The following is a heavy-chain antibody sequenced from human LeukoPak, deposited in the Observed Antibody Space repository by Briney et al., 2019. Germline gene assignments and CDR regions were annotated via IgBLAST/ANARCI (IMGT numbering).Heavy chain of an antibody. CDR3: ARIDYYDSSGPISDY. Sequence: GASVKVSCKASGYTFTGYYMHWVRQAPGQGLEWMGWINPNSGGTNYAQKFQGRVTMTRDTSIRTAYMELSRLRSDDTAVYYCARIDYYDSSGPISDYWGQGTLVTVSS. D-gene: IGHD3-22*01. V-gene: IGHV1-2*02. CDR2: INPNSGGT. J-gene: IGHJ4*02. CDR1: GYTFTGYY.